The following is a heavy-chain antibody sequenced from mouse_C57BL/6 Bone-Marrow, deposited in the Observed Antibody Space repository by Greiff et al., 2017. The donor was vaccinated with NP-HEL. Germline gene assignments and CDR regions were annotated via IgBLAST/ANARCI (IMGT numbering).Heavy chain of an antibody. Sequence: EVKLVESGGDLVKPGGSLKLSCAASGFTFSSYGMSWVRQTPDKRLEWVATISSGGSYTYYPDSVKGRFTISRDNAKNTLYLQMSSLKSEDTAMYYCARLRNLYWYFDVWGTGTTVTVSS. J-gene: IGHJ1*03. CDR2: ISSGGSYT. V-gene: IGHV5-6*01. CDR1: GFTFSSYG. CDR3: ARLRNLYWYFDV.